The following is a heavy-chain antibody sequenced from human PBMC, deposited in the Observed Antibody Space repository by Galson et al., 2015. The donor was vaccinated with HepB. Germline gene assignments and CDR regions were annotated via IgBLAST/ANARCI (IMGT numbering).Heavy chain of an antibody. J-gene: IGHJ6*02. D-gene: IGHD6-19*01. CDR1: GFTVSSNS. V-gene: IGHV3-53*01. CDR2: ISSGDYT. CDR3: ARVRLGSNYYYYGMDV. Sequence: SLRLSCAASGFTVSSNSMSWVRQAPGKGLEWVSVISSGDYTYYADSVKSRFTISRDNSKNILYLQMNSLRAEDTAVYYCARVRLGSNYYYYGMDVWGQGTTVTVSS.